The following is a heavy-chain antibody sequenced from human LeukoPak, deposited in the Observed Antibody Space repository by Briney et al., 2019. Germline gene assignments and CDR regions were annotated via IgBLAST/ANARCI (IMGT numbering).Heavy chain of an antibody. D-gene: IGHD1-26*01. CDR2: IYYSGST. CDR3: ARGMGAIRYYYMDV. Sequence: SETLSLTCTVSGGSISSSSYYWGWIRQPPGKGLEWIGYIYYSGSTNYNPSLKSRVTISVDTSKNQFSLKLSSVTAADTAVYYCARGMGAIRYYYMDVWGKGTTVTVSS. J-gene: IGHJ6*03. CDR1: GGSISSSSYY. V-gene: IGHV4-61*05.